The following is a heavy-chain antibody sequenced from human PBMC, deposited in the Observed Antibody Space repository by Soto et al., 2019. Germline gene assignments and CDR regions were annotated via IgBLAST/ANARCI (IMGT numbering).Heavy chain of an antibody. CDR1: GFTFSSYW. CDR3: ARDQVSGPDCNWSYYYYMDV. V-gene: IGHV3-7*01. D-gene: IGHD1-20*01. J-gene: IGHJ6*03. Sequence: EVQLVESGGGLVQPGGSLRLSCAASGFTFSSYWMSWVRQAPGKGLEWVANIKQDGSEKYYVDSVKGRFTISRDNAKNSLYLQMNSLRAEDTAVYYCARDQVSGPDCNWSYYYYMDVWGKGTTVTVSS. CDR2: IKQDGSEK.